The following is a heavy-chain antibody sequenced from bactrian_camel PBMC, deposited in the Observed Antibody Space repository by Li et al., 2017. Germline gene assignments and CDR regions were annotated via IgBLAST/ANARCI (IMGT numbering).Heavy chain of an antibody. CDR1: RYTYSSYC. J-gene: IGHJ4*01. CDR3: AADLRCGGSWLPAFRYSF. CDR2: IYTGSGTT. D-gene: IGHD2*01. Sequence: HVQLVESGGGSVQAGGALRLSCAASRYTYSSYCMGWFRQAPGKEREEVASIYTGSGTTDYADSVKGRFTISHDNANNTLYLQMNSLNTEDTGMYSCAADLRCGGSWLPAFRYSFWGQGTQVTVS. V-gene: IGHV3S1*01.